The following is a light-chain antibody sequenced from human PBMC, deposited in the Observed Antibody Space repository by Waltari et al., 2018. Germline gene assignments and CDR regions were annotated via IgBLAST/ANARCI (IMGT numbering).Light chain of an antibody. Sequence: QSVLAQPPSVSGAPGQRVTISCSGSSSNIGAGSDVHWYQHLPGTAPKLLIYGNSNRPQGGPDRFSGPKSGTSASRAITGLQAEDEADYYCQSYDSSLSGSVFGGGTKLTVL. CDR1: SSNIGAGSD. J-gene: IGLJ3*02. CDR2: GNS. V-gene: IGLV1-40*01. CDR3: QSYDSSLSGSV.